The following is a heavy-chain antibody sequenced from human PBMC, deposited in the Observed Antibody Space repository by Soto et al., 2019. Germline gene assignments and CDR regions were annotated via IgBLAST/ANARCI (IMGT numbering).Heavy chain of an antibody. CDR2: IYPGDSDT. J-gene: IGHJ6*02. CDR1: GYSFTSYW. Sequence: VETLKISCNGSGYSFTSYWIGWVRQMPGKGLEWMGIIYPGDSDTRYSPSFQGQVTISADKSISTAYLQWSSLKASDTAMYYCARHEVTTFGYYYYYGMDVWGQGTTVTVSS. CDR3: ARHEVTTFGYYYYYGMDV. D-gene: IGHD3-3*01. V-gene: IGHV5-51*01.